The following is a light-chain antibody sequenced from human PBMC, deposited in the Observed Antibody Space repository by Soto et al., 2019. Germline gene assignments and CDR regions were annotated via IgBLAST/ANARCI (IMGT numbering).Light chain of an antibody. CDR3: SSYRSSSTPLV. CDR2: DVS. CDR1: SSYVGDYNY. J-gene: IGLJ1*01. V-gene: IGLV2-14*01. Sequence: QSALTQPASVSGSPGQSITISCTGTSSYVGDYNYVSWYQQHPGKAPQLMIYDVSNRPSGVSNRFSGSKSGKTASLTTSGLQAADEDDYYCSSYRSSSTPLVFGTGTKLTVL.